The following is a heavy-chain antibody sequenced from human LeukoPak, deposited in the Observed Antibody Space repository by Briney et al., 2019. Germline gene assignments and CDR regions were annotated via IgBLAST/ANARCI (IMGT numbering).Heavy chain of an antibody. CDR2: INHSGST. D-gene: IGHD6-19*01. CDR3: ARLVAEDEIAMAGYFDY. J-gene: IGHJ4*02. CDR1: GGSFSGYY. Sequence: SETLSLTCAVYGGSFSGYYWSWIRQPPGKGLEWIGEINHSGSTNYNPSLKSRVTISVDTSKNQFSLKLSSVTAADTAVYYCARLVAEDEIAMAGYFDYWGQGTLVTVSS. V-gene: IGHV4-34*01.